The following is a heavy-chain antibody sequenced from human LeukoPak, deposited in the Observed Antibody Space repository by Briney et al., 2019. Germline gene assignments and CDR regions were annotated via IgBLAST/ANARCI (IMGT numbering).Heavy chain of an antibody. V-gene: IGHV4-34*01. D-gene: IGHD2-15*01. J-gene: IGHJ3*02. Sequence: PSETLSLTCAVYGGSFSGYYWSWIRQPPGKGLEWIGEINHSGSTNYNPSLKSRVTISVDTSKNQFSLKLSSVTAADTAVYYCARAGYCNGGSCLDAFDIWGQGTMVTVSS. CDR2: INHSGST. CDR1: GGSFSGYY. CDR3: ARAGYCNGGSCLDAFDI.